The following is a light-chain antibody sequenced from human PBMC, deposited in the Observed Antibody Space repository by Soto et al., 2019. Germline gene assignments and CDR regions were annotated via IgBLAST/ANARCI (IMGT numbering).Light chain of an antibody. CDR2: DAS. J-gene: IGKJ4*01. Sequence: EIVMTQSPATLSVSPGERATLSCRASQSVSSNSAWYQQKPGQAPRLLIYDASTRATGIPARFSGSGSGTEFTLTISSLQSEDFAVYYCKQYNNWPALTFGGGTKVDIK. CDR1: QSVSSN. V-gene: IGKV3-15*01. CDR3: KQYNNWPALT.